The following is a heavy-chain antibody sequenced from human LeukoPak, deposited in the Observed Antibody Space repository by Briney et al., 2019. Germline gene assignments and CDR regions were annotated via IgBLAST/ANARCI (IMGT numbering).Heavy chain of an antibody. CDR1: GYTFTSYG. D-gene: IGHD6-13*01. Sequence: VASVKVSCKASGYTFTSYGISWVRQAPGQGLEWMGWISAYNGNTNYARKLQGRVTMTTDTSTSTAYMELRSLRSDDTAVYYCARVLSSSWPPKYNWFDPWGQGTLVTVSS. J-gene: IGHJ5*02. CDR2: ISAYNGNT. V-gene: IGHV1-18*01. CDR3: ARVLSSSWPPKYNWFDP.